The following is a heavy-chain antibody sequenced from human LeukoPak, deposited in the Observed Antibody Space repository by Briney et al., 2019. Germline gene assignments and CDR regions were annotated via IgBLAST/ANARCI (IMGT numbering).Heavy chain of an antibody. J-gene: IGHJ6*02. V-gene: IGHV3-49*04. CDR2: IRSKAYGGTT. D-gene: IGHD5-18*01. Sequence: GGSLRLSCTASGFTFGDYAMSWVRQAPGKGLEWVGFIRSKAYGGTTEYAASVKGRFTISRDDPKSIAYLQMNSLKTEDTAVYYCTMDTAMVTYYYYGMDVWGQGTTVTVSS. CDR3: TMDTAMVTYYYYGMDV. CDR1: GFTFGDYA.